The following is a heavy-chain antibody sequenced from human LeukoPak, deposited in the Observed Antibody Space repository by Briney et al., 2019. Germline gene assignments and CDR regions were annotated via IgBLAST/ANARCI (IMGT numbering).Heavy chain of an antibody. D-gene: IGHD3-9*01. CDR3: ATVTATYYDILTGWWDVDY. V-gene: IGHV6-1*01. J-gene: IGHJ4*02. CDR1: GDSVSSNSAA. CDR2: TYYRSKWYN. Sequence: SQTLSLTCAISGDSVSSNSAAWNWTRQSPSRGLEWLGRTYYRSKWYNDYAVSVKSRITVNPDTSKNQFSLQLNSVTPEDTAVYYCATVTATYYDILTGWWDVDYWGQGTLVTVSS.